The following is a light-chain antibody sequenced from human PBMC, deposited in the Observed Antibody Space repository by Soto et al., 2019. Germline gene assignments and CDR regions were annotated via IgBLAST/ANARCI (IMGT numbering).Light chain of an antibody. CDR3: QQRSNWPIT. CDR2: DAS. V-gene: IGKV3-11*01. Sequence: EIVLTQSPATLSLSPGERATLSCRTSQSVSSYFTWYHQKPGRAPRLLIYDASNRATGIPARFIGRGSGTDFTLTISSLEPEDFAVYYCQQRSNWPITFGQGTRLEIK. J-gene: IGKJ5*01. CDR1: QSVSSY.